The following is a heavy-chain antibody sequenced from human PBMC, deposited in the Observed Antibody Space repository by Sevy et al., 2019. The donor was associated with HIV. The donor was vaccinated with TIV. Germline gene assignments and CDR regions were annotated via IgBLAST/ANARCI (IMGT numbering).Heavy chain of an antibody. CDR3: ARASYDFWSGYYTYYYGMDV. CDR1: GFTFSSYS. D-gene: IGHD3-3*01. J-gene: IGHJ6*02. V-gene: IGHV3-21*01. CDR2: ISSSSSYI. Sequence: GGSLRLSCAASGFTFSSYSMNWVRQAPGKGLEWVSSISSSSSYIYYADSVKGRFTISRDNAENSLYLQMNSLRAEDTAVYYCARASYDFWSGYYTYYYGMDVWGQGTTVTVSS.